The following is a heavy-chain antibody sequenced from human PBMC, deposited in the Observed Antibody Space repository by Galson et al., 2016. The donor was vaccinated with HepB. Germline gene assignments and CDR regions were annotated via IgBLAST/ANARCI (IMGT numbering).Heavy chain of an antibody. D-gene: IGHD3-3*01. Sequence: SLRLSCAASGFTFSSYAMSWVRQAPGKGLEWVSAISGRGGSTYYADSVKGRFTISRDNSKNTLYLQMNSLRAEDTAVYYCAKGLGFLEWLFFDSYYYYGMDVWGQGTTVTVSS. V-gene: IGHV3-23*01. J-gene: IGHJ6*02. CDR2: ISGRGGST. CDR3: AKGLGFLEWLFFDSYYYYGMDV. CDR1: GFTFSSYA.